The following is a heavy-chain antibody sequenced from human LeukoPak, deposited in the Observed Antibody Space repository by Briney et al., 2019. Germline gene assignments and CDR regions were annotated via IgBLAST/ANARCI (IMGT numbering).Heavy chain of an antibody. D-gene: IGHD1-26*01. V-gene: IGHV4-61*08. Sequence: SGTLSLTCTVSGAPVGSAGYYWSWIRQPPGGGLEWIGYIYYIRNTNYNPSLKSRVTMSLDPSKNQFSLKLNSVTAADTAVYYCARTQSQSGSYRYYFGYWGQGTLVTVSS. J-gene: IGHJ4*02. CDR2: IYYIRNT. CDR3: ARTQSQSGSYRYYFGY. CDR1: GAPVGSAGYY.